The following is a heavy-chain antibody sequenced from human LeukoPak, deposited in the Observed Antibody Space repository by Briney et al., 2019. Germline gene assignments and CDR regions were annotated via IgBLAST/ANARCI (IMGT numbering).Heavy chain of an antibody. D-gene: IGHD2-15*01. Sequence: SKTLSLTCTVSGGSISSYYWNWIRQPPGKGLEWIGYIYYSGSTNYNPSLKSRVTISVDTSKNQFSLKLSSVTAADTAVYYCARRRGYCSGGSCYALDYWGQGTLVTVSS. CDR3: ARRRGYCSGGSCYALDY. CDR2: IYYSGST. CDR1: GGSISSYY. V-gene: IGHV4-59*08. J-gene: IGHJ4*02.